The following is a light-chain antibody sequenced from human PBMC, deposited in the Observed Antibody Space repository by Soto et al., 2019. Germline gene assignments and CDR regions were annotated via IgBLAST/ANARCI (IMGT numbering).Light chain of an antibody. CDR2: ANI. Sequence: QPVLTQPPSVSGAPGQRVTISCTGSSSNIGAGYDVHWYQQLPGTAPKLLIYANINRPSGVPDRFSGSKSGTSASLAITGLQAEDEADYYCQSYDSSLSGSLFGTGTKLTVL. CDR1: SSNIGAGYD. J-gene: IGLJ1*01. V-gene: IGLV1-40*01. CDR3: QSYDSSLSGSL.